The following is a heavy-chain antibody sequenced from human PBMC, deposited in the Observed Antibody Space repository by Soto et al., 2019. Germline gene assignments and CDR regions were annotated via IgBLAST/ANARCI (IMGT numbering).Heavy chain of an antibody. Sequence: SVNVSCKASGFTFTSSAMQWVRQARGQRLEWIGWIVVGSGNTNYAQKFQERVTITRDMSTSTAYMELSSLRSEDTAVYYCARDSLRYFDWQIPLYYYYGMDVWGQGTTVTVSS. J-gene: IGHJ6*02. D-gene: IGHD3-9*01. CDR3: ARDSLRYFDWQIPLYYYYGMDV. CDR2: IVVGSGNT. CDR1: GFTFTSSA. V-gene: IGHV1-58*02.